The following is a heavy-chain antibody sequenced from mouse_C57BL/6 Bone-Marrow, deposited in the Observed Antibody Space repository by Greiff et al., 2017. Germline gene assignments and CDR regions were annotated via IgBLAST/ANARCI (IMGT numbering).Heavy chain of an antibody. CDR3: ARQGVYYGSSPDY. V-gene: IGHV1-81*01. D-gene: IGHD1-1*01. J-gene: IGHJ2*01. Sequence: VQLQQSRAELARPGASVKLSCKASGYTFTSYGISWVKQRTGQGLEWIGEIYPRSGNTYYNDKFKGKATLTADKSSSTAYMELRSLTSEDSAVYFCARQGVYYGSSPDYWGQGTTLTVSS. CDR1: GYTFTSYG. CDR2: IYPRSGNT.